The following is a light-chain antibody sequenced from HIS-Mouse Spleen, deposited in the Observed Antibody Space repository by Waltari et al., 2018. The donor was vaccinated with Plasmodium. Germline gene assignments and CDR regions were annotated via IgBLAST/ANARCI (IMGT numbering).Light chain of an antibody. Sequence: QSALTQPASVSGSPGQSITISFTGTSSDVGGYHYVSWYQQHPGKAPKLMRYDVSNRPSGVSNRFSGSKSGNTASLTISGLQAEDEADYYCSSYTSSSTLVFGGGTKLTVL. CDR3: SSYTSSSTLV. V-gene: IGLV2-14*03. J-gene: IGLJ2*01. CDR2: DVS. CDR1: SSDVGGYHY.